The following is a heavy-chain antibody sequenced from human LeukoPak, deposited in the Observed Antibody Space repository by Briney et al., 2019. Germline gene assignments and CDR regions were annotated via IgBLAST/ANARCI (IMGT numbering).Heavy chain of an antibody. D-gene: IGHD5-24*01. CDR1: GFTFSSHW. CDR3: ARDGEMPTIYFDY. V-gene: IGHV3-7*01. J-gene: IGHJ4*02. Sequence: GGSLRLSCAVSGFTFSSHWMSWVRQAPGKGLEWLANIKQDGSETYYVDSVKGRFTISRDNAKNSLFLQMNSLRAEDTAVYYCARDGEMPTIYFDYWGEGTLVTVSS. CDR2: IKQDGSET.